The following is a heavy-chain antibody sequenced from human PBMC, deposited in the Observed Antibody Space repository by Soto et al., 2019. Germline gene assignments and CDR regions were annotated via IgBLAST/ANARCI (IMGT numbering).Heavy chain of an antibody. CDR1: GYXFTNYS. V-gene: IGHV5-51*01. Sequence: LKSSSKGSGYXFTNYSLVWVRQMPGKGLEWIGIIYPGDSDTKYNPSFQGQVTISADKSSTTTYLQWSILKTSDTAIYYCAASIFYYGMDVWGQGTTGTVS. CDR2: IYPGDSDT. J-gene: IGHJ6*02. CDR3: AASIFYYGMDV.